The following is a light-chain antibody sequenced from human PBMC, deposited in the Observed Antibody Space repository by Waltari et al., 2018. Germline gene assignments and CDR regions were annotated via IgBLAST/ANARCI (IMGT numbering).Light chain of an antibody. Sequence: DIVLTQSPATLSLSPGQRATLSCMASQNVTNYLAWYQQKPGQAPRLLIYDASKRATGIPARFSGSGSGTDFSLTISSLEPEDFAIYYCQQGANWLFGGGTKVEI. CDR3: QQGANWL. V-gene: IGKV3-11*01. J-gene: IGKJ4*01. CDR1: QNVTNY. CDR2: DAS.